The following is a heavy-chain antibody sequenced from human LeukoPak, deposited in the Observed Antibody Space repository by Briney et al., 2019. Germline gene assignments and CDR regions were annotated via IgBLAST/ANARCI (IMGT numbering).Heavy chain of an antibody. CDR3: ARVGTTGGSWFDP. V-gene: IGHV4-39*07. CDR2: IYYSGST. Sequence: GSLRLSCAASGFTFSSYGMHWVRQPPGKGLEWIGSIYYSGSTYYNPSLKSRVTISVDTSKNQFSLKLSSVTAADTAVYYCARVGTTGGSWFDPWGQGTLVTVSS. J-gene: IGHJ5*02. D-gene: IGHD1-7*01. CDR1: GFTFSSYG.